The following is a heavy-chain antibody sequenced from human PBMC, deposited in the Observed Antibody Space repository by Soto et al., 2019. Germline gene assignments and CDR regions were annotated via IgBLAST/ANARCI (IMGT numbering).Heavy chain of an antibody. CDR1: GFTFDDYA. CDR3: AKDRGRSPSHFDY. J-gene: IGHJ4*02. CDR2: ISWDSDNI. D-gene: IGHD2-2*01. V-gene: IGHV3-9*01. Sequence: EVQLVESGGGLVQPGRSLRLSCAASGFTFDDYAMHWVRQAPGKGLEWVSGISWDSDNIGYADSVKGRFTISRDNAKNSLYLQMNSLRSEDTALYYCAKDRGRSPSHFDYWGQGTLITVSS.